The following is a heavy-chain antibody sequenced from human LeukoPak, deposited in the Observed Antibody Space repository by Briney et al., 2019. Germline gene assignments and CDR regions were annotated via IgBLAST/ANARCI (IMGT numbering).Heavy chain of an antibody. CDR2: ISSRADTI. CDR3: ARGYRSKYYYDSSTYSDY. V-gene: IGHV3-48*03. J-gene: IGHJ4*02. CDR1: GFTFSAYE. Sequence: GGSLRLSCAASGFTFSAYEMNWVRQAPGKGLEWVSYISSRADTIYYADSVKGRFTISGDSAKNSLYLQMNSLRAEDTAVYYCARGYRSKYYYDSSTYSDYWGQGTLVTVSS. D-gene: IGHD3-22*01.